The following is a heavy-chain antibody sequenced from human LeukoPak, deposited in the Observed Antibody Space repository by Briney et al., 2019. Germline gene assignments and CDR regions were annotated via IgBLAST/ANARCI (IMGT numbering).Heavy chain of an antibody. J-gene: IGHJ4*02. D-gene: IGHD5-18*01. CDR3: ARDLSGVTGYTYGRGIDY. CDR1: GITFSSYS. CDR2: IKKDGSEK. Sequence: GGSLRLSCVASGITFSSYSMNWVRQAPGKGLEWVANIKKDGSEKYFVDSVEGRFTISRDNAKTSLYLQMNSLRAEDTAVYYCARDLSGVTGYTYGRGIDYWGQGTLVTVSS. V-gene: IGHV3-7*01.